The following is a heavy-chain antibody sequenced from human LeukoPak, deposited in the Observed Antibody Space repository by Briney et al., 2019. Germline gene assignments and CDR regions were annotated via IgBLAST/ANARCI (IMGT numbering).Heavy chain of an antibody. CDR2: IYTSGST. J-gene: IGHJ2*01. CDR1: GGSISSYY. V-gene: IGHV4-4*09. Sequence: SETLPLTCTVSGGSISSYYWSWIRQPPGKGLEWIGYIYTSGSTNYNPSLKSRVTISVDTSKNQFSLKLSSVTAADTAVYYCARLDTAMVYWYFDLWGRGTLVTVSS. D-gene: IGHD5-18*01. CDR3: ARLDTAMVYWYFDL.